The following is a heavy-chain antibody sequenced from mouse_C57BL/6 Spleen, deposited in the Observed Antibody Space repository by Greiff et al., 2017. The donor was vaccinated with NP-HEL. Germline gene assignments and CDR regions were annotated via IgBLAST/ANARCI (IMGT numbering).Heavy chain of an antibody. J-gene: IGHJ1*03. Sequence: VQLQQSGAELVKPGASVKISCKASGYAFSSYWMTWVKQRPGKGLEWIGQIYPGDGDTNYNGKFKGKATLTADKSSSTAYMQLSSLTSEDSAVYFCARESCFRDFDGWGTGTTVTVSS. V-gene: IGHV1-80*01. CDR3: ARESCFRDFDG. CDR2: IYPGDGDT. D-gene: IGHD3-3*01. CDR1: GYAFSSYW.